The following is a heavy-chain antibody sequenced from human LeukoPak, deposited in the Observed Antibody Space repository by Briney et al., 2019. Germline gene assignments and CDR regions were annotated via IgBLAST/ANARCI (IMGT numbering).Heavy chain of an antibody. Sequence: GRSLRLSCAASGFTFSSYGMHWVRQAPGKGLEGVAVISYDGSNKYYADSVKGRFTISRDNSKNTLYLQMNSLRAEDTAVYYCAKDPESTIVVVPAAIGFDYWGQGTLVTVSS. V-gene: IGHV3-30*18. CDR3: AKDPESTIVVVPAAIGFDY. CDR2: ISYDGSNK. D-gene: IGHD2-2*02. CDR1: GFTFSSYG. J-gene: IGHJ4*02.